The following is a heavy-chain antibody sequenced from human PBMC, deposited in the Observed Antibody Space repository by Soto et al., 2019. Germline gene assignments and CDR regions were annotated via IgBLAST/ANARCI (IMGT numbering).Heavy chain of an antibody. CDR3: ARFSVGATRSEYYYGMDV. V-gene: IGHV5-51*01. CDR1: GYSFTSYW. J-gene: IGHJ6*02. Sequence: GESLKISCKGSGYSFTSYWIGWVRQMPGKGLEWMGIIYPGDSDTRYSPSFQGQVTISADKSISTAYLQWSSLKVSDTAMYYCARFSVGATRSEYYYGMDVWGQGTTVTVS. CDR2: IYPGDSDT. D-gene: IGHD1-26*01.